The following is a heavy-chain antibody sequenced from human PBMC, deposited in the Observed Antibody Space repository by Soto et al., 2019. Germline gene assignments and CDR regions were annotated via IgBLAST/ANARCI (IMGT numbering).Heavy chain of an antibody. CDR2: IYWNDDK. CDR3: AHSPWGAAPDY. J-gene: IGHJ4*02. D-gene: IGHD3-16*01. CDR1: GFSVSARGVG. V-gene: IGHV2-5*01. Sequence: SGPTLVNPTQTLTLTCALSGFSVSARGVGVGWIRQPPGKALEWLAIIYWNDDKLYRPSLQSRLTITKDTSKNQVVLTMTNMDPVDTATYYCAHSPWGAAPDYWGQGTPVTVSS.